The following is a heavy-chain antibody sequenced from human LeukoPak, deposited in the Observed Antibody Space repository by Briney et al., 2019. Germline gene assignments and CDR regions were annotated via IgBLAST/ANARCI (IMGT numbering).Heavy chain of an antibody. D-gene: IGHD1-1*01. CDR3: ARELDDSWKDY. J-gene: IGHJ4*02. CDR1: GFTFSSYW. Sequence: PGGSLRLSCAASGFTFSSYWMSWVRQAPGKGLEWVANIKQDGSEKYYVDSVKGRFTTPRDNAKNSLYLQMNSLRAEDTAVYYCARELDDSWKDYWGQGTLVTVSS. V-gene: IGHV3-7*01. CDR2: IKQDGSEK.